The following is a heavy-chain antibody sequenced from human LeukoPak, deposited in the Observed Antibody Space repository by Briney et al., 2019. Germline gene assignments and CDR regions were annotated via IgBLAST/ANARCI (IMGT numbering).Heavy chain of an antibody. CDR3: AKDGLAYCGGDCSGDHYYYYMDV. Sequence: GGSLRLSCAASGFTFSNAWMSWVRQTPGKGLEWVGRIKSKADGGTTDYAAAVKGRFTISRDNSKNTLYLQMNSLRAEDTAVYYCAKDGLAYCGGDCSGDHYYYYMDVWGKGTTVTVSS. CDR2: IKSKADGGTT. V-gene: IGHV3-15*01. J-gene: IGHJ6*03. CDR1: GFTFSNAW. D-gene: IGHD2-21*01.